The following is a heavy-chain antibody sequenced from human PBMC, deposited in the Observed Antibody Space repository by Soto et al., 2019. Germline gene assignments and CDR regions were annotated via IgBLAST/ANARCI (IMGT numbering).Heavy chain of an antibody. CDR3: AKGYSGYDYAN. J-gene: IGHJ4*02. CDR2: INSDGRST. CDR1: GFTFSSYW. Sequence: PGGSLRLSCAASGFTFSSYWMHWVRQAPGKGLVWVSRINSDGRSTTYADSVKGRFTISRDNAKNTLYLQMNSLSAEETAVYFCAKGYSGYDYANWGQGSLVTVSS. D-gene: IGHD5-12*01. V-gene: IGHV3-74*01.